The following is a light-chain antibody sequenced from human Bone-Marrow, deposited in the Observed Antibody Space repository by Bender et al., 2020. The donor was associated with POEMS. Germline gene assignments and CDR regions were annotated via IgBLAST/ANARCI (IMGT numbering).Light chain of an antibody. CDR1: RSDIGGYDY. V-gene: IGLV2-14*03. CDR3: SSYANINTVV. J-gene: IGLJ2*01. CDR2: YVT. Sequence: QSALTQPASVSGSPGQSITISCTGTRSDIGGYDYVSWYQQHPDKAPKLMIYYVTKRPAGVSNRFSGSKSGTTASLTISGLQAEDEADYYCSSYANINTVVFGAGTKLTVL.